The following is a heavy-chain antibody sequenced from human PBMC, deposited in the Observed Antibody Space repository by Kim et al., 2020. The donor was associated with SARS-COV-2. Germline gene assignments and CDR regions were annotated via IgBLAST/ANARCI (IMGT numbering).Heavy chain of an antibody. CDR1: GFTFSSYA. CDR3: AKGNGVTMIVVVINYFDY. Sequence: GGSLRLSCAASGFTFSSYAMSWVRQAPGKGLEWVSAISGSGGSTYYADSVKGRFTISRDNSKNTLYLQMNSLRAEDTAVYYCAKGNGVTMIVVVINYFDYWGQGTLVTVSS. D-gene: IGHD3-22*01. J-gene: IGHJ4*02. V-gene: IGHV3-23*01. CDR2: ISGSGGST.